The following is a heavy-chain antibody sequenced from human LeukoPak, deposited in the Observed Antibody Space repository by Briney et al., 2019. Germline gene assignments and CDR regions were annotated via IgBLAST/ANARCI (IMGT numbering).Heavy chain of an antibody. J-gene: IGHJ4*02. D-gene: IGHD3-10*01. CDR2: ISSSGSTI. Sequence: PGGSLRLSCAASGFTFSSYEMNWVRQASGKGLEWVSYISSSGSTIYYADSVKGRFTISRDNAKNSLYLQMNSLRAEDTAVYYCARDGMVRGVSEFDYWGQGTLVTVSS. CDR3: ARDGMVRGVSEFDY. CDR1: GFTFSSYE. V-gene: IGHV3-48*03.